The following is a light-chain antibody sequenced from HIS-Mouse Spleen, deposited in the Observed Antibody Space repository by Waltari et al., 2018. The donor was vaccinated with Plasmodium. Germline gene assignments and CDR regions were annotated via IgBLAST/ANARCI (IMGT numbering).Light chain of an antibody. V-gene: IGKV3-15*01. CDR1: QSVSSN. J-gene: IGKJ3*01. CDR2: GAS. CDR3: QQYNNWSFT. Sequence: EIVMTQSPATLSVSPGDRATLSCRASQSVSSNLAWYPQKPGQAPRLLIYGASTRATGIPARFSGSGSGTEFTLTISSLQSEDFAVYYCQQYNNWSFTFGPGTKVDIK.